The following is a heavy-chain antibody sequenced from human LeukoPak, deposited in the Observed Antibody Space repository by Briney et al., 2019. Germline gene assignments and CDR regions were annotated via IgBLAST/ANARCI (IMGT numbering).Heavy chain of an antibody. CDR1: GYTFDHYG. V-gene: IGHV1-2*02. D-gene: IGHD1-1*01. CDR2: INPNSGGT. Sequence: ASVKVSCKASGYTFDHYGISWVRQAPGQGLEWMGWINPNSGGTNYAQKFQGRVTMTRDTSISTAYMELSRLRSDDTAVYYCARRYGHNWNDGYYYYYMDVWGKGTTVTVSS. J-gene: IGHJ6*03. CDR3: ARRYGHNWNDGYYYYYMDV.